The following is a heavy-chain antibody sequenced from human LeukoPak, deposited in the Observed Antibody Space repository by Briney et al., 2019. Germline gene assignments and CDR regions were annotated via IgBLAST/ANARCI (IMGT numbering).Heavy chain of an antibody. J-gene: IGHJ1*01. CDR2: IYYSGST. CDR1: GGSISSGSYY. CDR3: ARHGAMTGNFQH. Sequence: PSETLSLTCTVSGGSISSGSYYWGWIRQPPGKGLEWIGSIYYSGSTYYNPPLKSRVTISVDTSNNQFSLKLSSVTAADMAVYYCARHGAMTGNFQHWGQGTLVTVSS. D-gene: IGHD3-9*01. V-gene: IGHV4-39*01.